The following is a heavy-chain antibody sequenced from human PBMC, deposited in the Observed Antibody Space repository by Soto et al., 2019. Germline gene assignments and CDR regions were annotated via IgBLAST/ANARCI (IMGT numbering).Heavy chain of an antibody. CDR3: AKIYRAYCSGGSCQPPRHGY. CDR2: ISGSGGST. D-gene: IGHD2-15*01. Sequence: GGSLRLSCAASGFTFSSYAMSWVRQAPGKGLEWVSAISGSGGSTYYADSVKGRFTISRDNSKNTLYLQMNSLRAEDTAVYYCAKIYRAYCSGGSCQPPRHGYWGQGTLVTVSS. V-gene: IGHV3-23*01. CDR1: GFTFSSYA. J-gene: IGHJ4*02.